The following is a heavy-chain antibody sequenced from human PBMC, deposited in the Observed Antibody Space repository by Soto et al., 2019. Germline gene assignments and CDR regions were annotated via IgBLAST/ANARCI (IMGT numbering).Heavy chain of an antibody. J-gene: IGHJ4*02. CDR3: ARGGLEPFDY. CDR1: GFTLGNYW. D-gene: IGHD1-1*01. CDR2: INDYGTTI. V-gene: IGHV3-74*01. Sequence: EVQLVESGGGLVQSGGSLRLSCADSGFTLGNYWMHWVRQAPGKGLVWVSRINDYGTTINYAESVEGRFIISRDDAKSEVYLQLNNLRAEVSAVYYCARGGLEPFDYWGQGALVTVSS.